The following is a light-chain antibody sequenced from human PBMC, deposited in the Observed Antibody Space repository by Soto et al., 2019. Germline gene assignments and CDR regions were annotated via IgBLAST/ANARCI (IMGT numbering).Light chain of an antibody. Sequence: ETELTQTQDSLSATPGQPASISCKSTQSLLYSDGKTYLSWYLQRPGQPPQILIHEGSNRFSGVPDRFTGTGSDTDFTLTISRVEPEAAGIFYCMQTRHLPLSFGGGTRVYIK. CDR3: MQTRHLPLS. CDR1: QSLLYSDGKTY. CDR2: EGS. V-gene: IGKV2D-29*01. J-gene: IGKJ4*01.